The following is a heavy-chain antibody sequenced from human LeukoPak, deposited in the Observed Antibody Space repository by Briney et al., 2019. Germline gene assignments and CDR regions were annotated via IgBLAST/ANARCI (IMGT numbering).Heavy chain of an antibody. D-gene: IGHD2-8*01. CDR3: AKDDIVQSDDI. CDR1: GFTFSSYS. J-gene: IGHJ3*02. Sequence: GGSLRLSCAASGFTFSSYSMNWVRQAPGKGLEWVSSISSSSNYIYYADSVKGRFTISRDNAKNSLYLQMNSLRAEDTAVYYCAKDDIVQSDDIWGQGTMVTVSS. CDR2: ISSSSNYI. V-gene: IGHV3-21*04.